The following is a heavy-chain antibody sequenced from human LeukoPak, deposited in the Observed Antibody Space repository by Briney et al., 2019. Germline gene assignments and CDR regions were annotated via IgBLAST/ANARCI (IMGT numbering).Heavy chain of an antibody. D-gene: IGHD1-26*01. Sequence: SETLSLTCTVSGGTISTSSYYFAWIRQPPGKGLEWIGSVYYSGSTYYHPSLKSRVTISIDTSKNQFSLNLNSVTAADTAVYYCARAPSGVSFDYWGQGTLVTASS. J-gene: IGHJ4*02. CDR3: ARAPSGVSFDY. CDR2: VYYSGST. V-gene: IGHV4-39*07. CDR1: GGTISTSSYY.